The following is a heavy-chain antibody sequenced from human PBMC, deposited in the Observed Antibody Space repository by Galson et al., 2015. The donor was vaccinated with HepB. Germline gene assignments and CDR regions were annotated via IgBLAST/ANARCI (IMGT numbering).Heavy chain of an antibody. CDR1: SGYY. V-gene: IGHV3-11*06. CDR2: ISSSGTDT. J-gene: IGHJ6*02. CDR3: ARDINVSTGLYYYGMDV. D-gene: IGHD2/OR15-2a*01. Sequence: SLRLSCAAFSGYYMSWIRQAPGKGLEWVAYISSSGTDTNYADSVKGRLTISRDNAKNSLYLQMNSLRAEDTAMYYCARDINVSTGLYYYGMDVWGQGTTVTVSS.